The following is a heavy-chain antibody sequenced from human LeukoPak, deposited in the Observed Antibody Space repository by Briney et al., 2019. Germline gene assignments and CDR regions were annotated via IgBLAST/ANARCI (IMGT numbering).Heavy chain of an antibody. J-gene: IGHJ5*02. D-gene: IGHD1-26*01. V-gene: IGHV1-2*02. CDR1: GYTFTGYY. Sequence: ASVKVSCKASGYTFTGYYMHWVRQAPGQGLEWMGWINPNSGGTNYAQKFQGRVTMTRDTSISTAYMELSRLRSDDTAVYYCAREERINSGSYYVNWFDPWGQGTLVTVSS. CDR2: INPNSGGT. CDR3: AREERINSGSYYVNWFDP.